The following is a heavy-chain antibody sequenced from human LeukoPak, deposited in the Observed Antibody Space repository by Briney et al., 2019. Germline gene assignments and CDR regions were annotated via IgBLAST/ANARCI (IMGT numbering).Heavy chain of an antibody. D-gene: IGHD3-16*02. J-gene: IGHJ4*02. CDR2: IKGDESAK. V-gene: IGHV3-7*01. CDR1: GFTFSSYW. Sequence: GGSLRLSCAASGFTFSSYWMTWIRQAPGKGLEWVANIKGDESAKYYVDSVKGRFTISRDNAKNSLYLQMNSLRAEDTAVYYCARLMENDYVWGSYRAKIGYFDYWGQGTLVTVSS. CDR3: ARLMENDYVWGSYRAKIGYFDY.